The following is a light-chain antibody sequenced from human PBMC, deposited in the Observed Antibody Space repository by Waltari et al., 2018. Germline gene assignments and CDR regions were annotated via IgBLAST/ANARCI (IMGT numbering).Light chain of an antibody. Sequence: QPALTQPASVSGPPGPPITIPCTGTRSDVGGSNFVSWYQQHPGKAPKLMIYEVSNRPSGVSNRFSGSKSGNTASLTISGLQAEDEADYYCSSYTSSSTVVFGGGTKLTVL. CDR2: EVS. J-gene: IGLJ2*01. CDR1: RSDVGGSNF. V-gene: IGLV2-14*01. CDR3: SSYTSSSTVV.